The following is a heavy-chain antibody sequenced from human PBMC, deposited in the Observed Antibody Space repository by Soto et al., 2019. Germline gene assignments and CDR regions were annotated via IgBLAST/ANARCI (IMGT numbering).Heavy chain of an antibody. CDR3: ARPSITVVRGRRVNWFDP. CDR2: IIPIFGTA. CDR1: GGTFSSYT. Sequence: GASVKVSCKASGGTFSSYTISWVRQAPGQGLEWMGGIIPIFGTANYAQKFQGRVTITADESTSTAYMELSSLRSEDTAVYYCARPSITVVRGRRVNWFDPWGQGTLVTVSS. V-gene: IGHV1-69*13. J-gene: IGHJ5*02. D-gene: IGHD3-10*01.